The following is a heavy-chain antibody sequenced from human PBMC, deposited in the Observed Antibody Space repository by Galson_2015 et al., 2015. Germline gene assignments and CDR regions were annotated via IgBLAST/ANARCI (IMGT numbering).Heavy chain of an antibody. D-gene: IGHD5-12*01. J-gene: IGHJ4*02. V-gene: IGHV5-51*01. CDR1: GYSFPSYW. CDR2: IHPADSDS. CDR3: ARRTSSGYDSEGDY. Sequence: QSGAAVKKPGDSLKISCKGSGYSFPSYWVGWVRQMPGKGLEWMGNIHPADSDSRYNPSFQGQVTITADKSISTAYLQWSSLKASDTAMYYCARRTSSGYDSEGDYWGQGTLVTVSS.